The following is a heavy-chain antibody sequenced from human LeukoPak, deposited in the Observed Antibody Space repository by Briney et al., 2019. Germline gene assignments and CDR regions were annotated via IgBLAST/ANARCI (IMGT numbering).Heavy chain of an antibody. CDR2: TRSKAYSYTT. V-gene: IGHV3-72*01. J-gene: IGHJ4*02. Sequence: PGGSLRLSCAASGFILSDHYMDWVRQAPGKGLEWVARTRSKAYSYTTEYAASVKDRFTISRDDSKNSVYLQMNSLNTEDTAVYYCTRGPATAREFHDWGQGTLVTVSS. CDR3: TRGPATAREFHD. CDR1: GFILSDHY.